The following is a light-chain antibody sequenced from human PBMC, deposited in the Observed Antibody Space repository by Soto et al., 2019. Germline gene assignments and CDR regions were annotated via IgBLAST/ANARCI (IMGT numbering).Light chain of an antibody. CDR1: QRIRTD. CDR3: QQSYKNPHT. Sequence: IQMPPSPSSLSASVGERVTITCRASQRIRTDLNWYQQRPGKAPKVLIYVASTLQTWVPSRCSGSSSGTDFNLTITSLQPEDFALYYCQQSYKNPHTFGGGTRVEIK. V-gene: IGKV1-39*01. CDR2: VAS. J-gene: IGKJ4*01.